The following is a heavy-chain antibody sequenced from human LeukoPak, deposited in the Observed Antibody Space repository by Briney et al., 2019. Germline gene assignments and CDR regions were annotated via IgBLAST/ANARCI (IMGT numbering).Heavy chain of an antibody. J-gene: IGHJ4*02. Sequence: SETLSLTCAVYGGSFSGYYWGWIRQSPGKGLEWIGSIYQGRTTYYNPSLNSRVAITVVTSENQFSLQLNSVTAADTAVYYCVRHDGRGGATMGALDSWGQGSLVTVSS. CDR1: GGSFSGYY. V-gene: IGHV4-34*01. CDR2: IYQGRTT. CDR3: VRHDGRGGATMGALDS. D-gene: IGHD5-12*01.